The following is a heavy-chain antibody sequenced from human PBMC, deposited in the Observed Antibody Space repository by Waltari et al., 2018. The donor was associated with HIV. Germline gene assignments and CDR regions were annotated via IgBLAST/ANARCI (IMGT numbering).Heavy chain of an antibody. CDR2: INTNTGNP. Sequence: QVQLVQSGFELKKPGASVKISCKASGYTFTRPSLTRVRQAPGQGLEWMGWINTNTGNPMYAQGFTGRFVFSLDTSVSTTYLQISSLTAEDTAVYYCARDSGRGRAFDFWGQGTMVTVSS. J-gene: IGHJ3*01. D-gene: IGHD6-25*01. CDR1: GYTFTRPS. V-gene: IGHV7-4-1*02. CDR3: ARDSGRGRAFDF.